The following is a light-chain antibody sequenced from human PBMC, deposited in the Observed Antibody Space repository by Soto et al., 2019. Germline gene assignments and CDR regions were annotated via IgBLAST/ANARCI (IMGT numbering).Light chain of an antibody. J-gene: IGKJ1*01. CDR1: QRVVDTY. CDR2: GAS. Sequence: EFVLSQSPGTLSVSPGESATLSCRASQRVVDTYLAWYQQRPGQAPRLLIYGASRRSSGIPEWVGGSGSETDFFLTISRLEPNDFGGYDCQHYGSSTPVTFGLGTRVDLK. CDR3: QHYGSSTPVT. V-gene: IGKV3-20*01.